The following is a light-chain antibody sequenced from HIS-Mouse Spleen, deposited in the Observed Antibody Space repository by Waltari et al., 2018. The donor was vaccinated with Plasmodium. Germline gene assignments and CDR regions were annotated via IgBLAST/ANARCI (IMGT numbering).Light chain of an antibody. CDR2: VAS. CDR3: QQYNNWSFT. CDR1: QSVSSN. Sequence: EIVMTQSPATLSVSPGERATLSCRASQSVSSNLAGYQQKPGQAPRLLIYVASTRATGSPARFSGSGSGTEFTLTISSLQSEDFAVYYCQQYNNWSFTFGPGTKVDIK. V-gene: IGKV3-15*01. J-gene: IGKJ3*01.